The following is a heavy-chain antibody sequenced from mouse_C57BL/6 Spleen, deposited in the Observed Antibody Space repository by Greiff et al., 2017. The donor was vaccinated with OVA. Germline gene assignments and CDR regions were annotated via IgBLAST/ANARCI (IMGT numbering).Heavy chain of an antibody. CDR1: GYAFSSYW. D-gene: IGHD1-1*01. CDR3: ARYYYGSSYFDY. CDR2: IYPGDGDT. V-gene: IGHV1-80*01. Sequence: VKLVESGAELVKPGASVKISCKASGYAFSSYWMNWVKQRPGKGLEWIGQIYPGDGDTNYNGKFKGKATLTADKSSSTAYMQLSSLTSEDSAVYFCARYYYGSSYFDYWGQGTTLTVSS. J-gene: IGHJ2*01.